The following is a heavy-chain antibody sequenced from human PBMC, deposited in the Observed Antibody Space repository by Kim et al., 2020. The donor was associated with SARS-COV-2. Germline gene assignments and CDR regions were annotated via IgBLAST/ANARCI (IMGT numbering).Heavy chain of an antibody. J-gene: IGHJ6*02. D-gene: IGHD6-19*01. CDR2: ISYDGSNK. Sequence: GGSLRLSCAASGFTFSSYGMHWVGQAPGRGLEWVAVISYDGSNKNYVDSVKGRFTISRDNSKNTLYLQMNSRRAEDTAVYYCAKERNTGYSSGWTYYYYIMDVWGQGTTVTVSS. CDR1: GFTFSSYG. CDR3: AKERNTGYSSGWTYYYYIMDV. V-gene: IGHV3-30*18.